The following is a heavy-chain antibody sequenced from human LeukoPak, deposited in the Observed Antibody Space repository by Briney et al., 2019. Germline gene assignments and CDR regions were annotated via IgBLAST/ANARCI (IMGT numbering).Heavy chain of an antibody. CDR1: AFTVSTNY. Sequence: GGSLRLSCVASAFTVSTNYMIWVRQAPGKGLEWVSLIYADGSTYYADSVQGRFTISRDNPKNTLYLQMNSLRAEDTAVYFCAKRGVVIRVFLVGFHKEAYYFDSWGQGALVTVSS. CDR3: AKRGVVIRVFLVGFHKEAYYFDS. CDR2: IYADGST. V-gene: IGHV3-53*01. J-gene: IGHJ4*02. D-gene: IGHD3-10*01.